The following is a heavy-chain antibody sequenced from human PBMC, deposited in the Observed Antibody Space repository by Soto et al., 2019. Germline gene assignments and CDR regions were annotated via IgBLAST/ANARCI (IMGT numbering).Heavy chain of an antibody. J-gene: IGHJ4*02. CDR1: GGTFSSYT. Sequence: QVQLVQSGAEVKKPGSSVKVSCKASGGTFSSYTISWVRQAPGQGLEWMGRIIPILGIANYAQKFQGRVTITADKSTSTAYMELSSLRSEDTAVYYCARDLYSRSWHDYWGQGTLVTVSS. CDR3: ARDLYSRSWHDY. CDR2: IIPILGIA. D-gene: IGHD6-13*01. V-gene: IGHV1-69*08.